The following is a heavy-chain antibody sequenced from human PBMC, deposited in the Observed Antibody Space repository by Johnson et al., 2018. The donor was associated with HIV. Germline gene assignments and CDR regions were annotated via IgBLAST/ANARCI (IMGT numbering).Heavy chain of an antibody. D-gene: IGHD3-22*01. CDR3: AKDRAEVVVVHDALDM. V-gene: IGHV3-7*01. Sequence: VESGGSLRLSCAASGFTFSSYWMSWVRQAPGKGLEWVANIKQDGSEKYYGDSVKGRFSISRDNSKKKLYLQMNSLRPEDTAVYYCAKDRAEVVVVHDALDMWGQGTMVTVSS. CDR1: GFTFSSYW. CDR2: IKQDGSEK. J-gene: IGHJ3*02.